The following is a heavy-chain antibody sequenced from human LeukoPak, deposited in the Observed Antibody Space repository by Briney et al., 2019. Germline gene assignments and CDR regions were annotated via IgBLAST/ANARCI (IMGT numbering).Heavy chain of an antibody. CDR3: ARGYPYYGSGSSFDY. Sequence: GGSLRLSCAASGFTFSSYAMHWVRQAPGKGLEWVAVISYDGSNKYYADSVKGRFTISRDNSKNTLYLQMNSLRAEDTAVYYCARGYPYYGSGSSFDYWGQGTLVTVSS. CDR2: ISYDGSNK. V-gene: IGHV3-30*04. CDR1: GFTFSSYA. J-gene: IGHJ4*02. D-gene: IGHD3-10*01.